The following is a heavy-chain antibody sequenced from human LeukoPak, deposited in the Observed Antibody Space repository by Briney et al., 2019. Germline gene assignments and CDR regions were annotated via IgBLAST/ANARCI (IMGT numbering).Heavy chain of an antibody. V-gene: IGHV3-23*01. Sequence: GGSLRLSCAASGFTFSSYGMSWVRQAPGKGLEWVSAISGSGGSTYYADSVKGRFTISRDNSKNTLYLQMNSLRDEDTALYYCAKGSSGSYSLDAFDIWGQGTMVTVSS. CDR3: AKGSSGSYSLDAFDI. J-gene: IGHJ3*02. CDR2: ISGSGGST. CDR1: GFTFSSYG. D-gene: IGHD1-26*01.